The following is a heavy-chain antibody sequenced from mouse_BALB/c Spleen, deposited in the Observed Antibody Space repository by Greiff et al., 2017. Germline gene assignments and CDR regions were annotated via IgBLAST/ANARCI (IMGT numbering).Heavy chain of an antibody. V-gene: IGHV6-6*02. J-gene: IGHJ3*01. D-gene: IGHD2-2*01. CDR3: TWGYDGAY. CDR2: IRLKSNNYAT. CDR1: GFTFSNYW. Sequence: EVKLEESGGGLVQPGGSMKLSCVASGFTFSNYWMNWVRQSPEKGLEWVAEIRLKSNNYATHYAESVKGRFTISRDDSKSSVYLQMNNLRAEDTGIYYCTWGYDGAYWGQGTLVTVSA.